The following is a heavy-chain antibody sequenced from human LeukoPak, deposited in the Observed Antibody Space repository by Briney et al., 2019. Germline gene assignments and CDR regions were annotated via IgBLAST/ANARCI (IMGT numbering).Heavy chain of an antibody. CDR2: ISGSGGST. CDR3: ASLDLAAMVRGVPKFDP. CDR1: GFTFSSYG. D-gene: IGHD3-10*01. Sequence: GGTLRLSCAASGFTFSSYGMSWVRQAPGKGLEWVSAISGSGGSTYYADSVKGRFTISRDNSKNTLYLQMNSLRAEDTAVYYCASLDLAAMVRGVPKFDPWGQGTLVTVSS. J-gene: IGHJ5*02. V-gene: IGHV3-23*01.